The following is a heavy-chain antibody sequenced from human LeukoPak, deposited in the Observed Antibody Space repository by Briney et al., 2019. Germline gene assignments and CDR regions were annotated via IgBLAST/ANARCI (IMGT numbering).Heavy chain of an antibody. CDR1: GFTFSNFA. V-gene: IGHV3-23*01. J-gene: IGHJ4*02. D-gene: IGHD6-19*01. CDR2: ISGSDGST. Sequence: TGGSRRLSCAASGFTFSNFAMNWVRQAPGKGLEWVSGISGSDGSTFYANSVKGRFSISRDNSKNTLYLQMNSLRADDTATYFCARSVAVAGREDFWGQGTLVTVSS. CDR3: ARSVAVAGREDF.